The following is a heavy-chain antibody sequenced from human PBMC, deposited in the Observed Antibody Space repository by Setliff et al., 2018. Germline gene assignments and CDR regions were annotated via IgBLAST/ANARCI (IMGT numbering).Heavy chain of an antibody. D-gene: IGHD2-2*01. J-gene: IGHJ4*02. CDR1: GYAFNDFG. Sequence: ASVKVSCKASGYAFNDFGINRVRQAPGQGLEWMGWISPYTGNIYSAQKFQGRVTLTTDTSTSTAYMEVRSLTSDDTAIYYCARLVRYCTRTTCQKTSGAELWGQGALVTVSS. V-gene: IGHV1-18*01. CDR3: ARLVRYCTRTTCQKTSGAEL. CDR2: ISPYTGNI.